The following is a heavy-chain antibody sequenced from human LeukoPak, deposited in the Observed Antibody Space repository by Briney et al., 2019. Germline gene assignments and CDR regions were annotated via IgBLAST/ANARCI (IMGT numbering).Heavy chain of an antibody. CDR2: ISGSGGST. D-gene: IGHD6-19*01. J-gene: IGHJ4*02. V-gene: IGHV3-23*01. CDR1: GFTFSSYA. Sequence: PGGSLRLSCAASGFTFSSYAMSWVRQAPGKGLEWVSAISGSGGSTYYADSVKGRFTISRDNSKNTLYLQMNSLRAEDTAVYYCAKDGRIAVAGTTFDYWGQGTLVTVSS. CDR3: AKDGRIAVAGTTFDY.